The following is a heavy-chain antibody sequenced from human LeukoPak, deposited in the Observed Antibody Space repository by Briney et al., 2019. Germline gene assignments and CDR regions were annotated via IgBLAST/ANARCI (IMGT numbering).Heavy chain of an antibody. D-gene: IGHD6-6*01. Sequence: ASVKVSCKASGYTFTSYGISWVRQAPGQGLEWMGWISAYNGNTNYAQKLQGRVTMITDTSTSTAYMELRSLRSDDTAVYYCARGPSPRVAARLDYFDYWGQGTLVTVSS. J-gene: IGHJ4*02. CDR3: ARGPSPRVAARLDYFDY. CDR2: ISAYNGNT. CDR1: GYTFTSYG. V-gene: IGHV1-18*01.